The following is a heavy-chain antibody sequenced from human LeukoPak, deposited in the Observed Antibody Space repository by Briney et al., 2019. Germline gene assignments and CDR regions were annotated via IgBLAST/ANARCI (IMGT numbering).Heavy chain of an antibody. V-gene: IGHV1-2*02. D-gene: IGHD6-25*01. CDR3: ARDKRYALDI. CDR2: INTYSGGI. J-gene: IGHJ3*02. Sequence: ASVKVSCKASGYSFNSYGISWVRQAPGQGLEWMGWINTYSGGIKYAQKFQGRVTMVRDMSISTVYMELSSLTSDDTAVYYCARDKRYALDIWGQGTMVTVSS. CDR1: GYSFNSYG.